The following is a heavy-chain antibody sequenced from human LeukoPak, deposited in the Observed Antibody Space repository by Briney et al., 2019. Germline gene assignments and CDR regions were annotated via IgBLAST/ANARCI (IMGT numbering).Heavy chain of an antibody. D-gene: IGHD4-17*01. CDR3: ARKDYGDFYFDY. V-gene: IGHV4-39*01. CDR2: IYYSGST. Sequence: SETLSLTCTVSGGSISSSSYYWGWIRQPPGKGLEWIGSIYYSGSTYYNPSLKSRVTISVDTSKNQFSLKLSSVTAADTAVYYCARKDYGDFYFDYWGQGTLVTVSS. CDR1: GGSISSSSYY. J-gene: IGHJ4*02.